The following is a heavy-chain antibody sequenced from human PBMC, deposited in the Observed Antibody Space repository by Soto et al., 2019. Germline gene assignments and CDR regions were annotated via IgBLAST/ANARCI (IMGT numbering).Heavy chain of an antibody. CDR1: VFTFSSYA. D-gene: IGHD3-3*01. CDR2: ISGSGGST. Sequence: GGSLRLSCAASVFTFSSYAMSWVRQAPGKGLEWVSAISGSGGSTYYADSVKGRFTISRDNSKNTLYLQMNSLRAEDTAVYYCAKSLRFLEWSIADYGMDVWGQGTTVTVSS. CDR3: AKSLRFLEWSIADYGMDV. V-gene: IGHV3-23*01. J-gene: IGHJ6*02.